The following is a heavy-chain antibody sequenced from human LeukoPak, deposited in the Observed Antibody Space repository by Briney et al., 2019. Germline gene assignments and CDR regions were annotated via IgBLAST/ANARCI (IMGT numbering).Heavy chain of an antibody. Sequence: GGSLRLSCAASGFTFSSYSMNWVRQAPGKGLEWVSSISSSSSYIYYADSVKGRFTISRDNAKNSLYLQMTSLRAEDTAVYYCASHSGYDIQKRDYWGQGTLVTVSS. CDR3: ASHSGYDIQKRDY. J-gene: IGHJ4*02. CDR2: ISSSSSYI. CDR1: GFTFSSYS. D-gene: IGHD5-12*01. V-gene: IGHV3-21*01.